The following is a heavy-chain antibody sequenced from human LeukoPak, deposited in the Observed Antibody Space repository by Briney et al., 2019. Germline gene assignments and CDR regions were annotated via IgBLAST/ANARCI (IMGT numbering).Heavy chain of an antibody. Sequence: GGSLRLSCAASGFTFSAYNMYWVRQAPAKGLQWISYCSHSSRTIYYADSVKGRFTISRDDATNALYLQMNSLRDEDSAVYYCARAAGYYAPFDNWGQGTLVTVSS. D-gene: IGHD2-2*01. CDR1: GFTFSAYN. J-gene: IGHJ4*02. CDR2: CSHSSRTI. CDR3: ARAAGYYAPFDN. V-gene: IGHV3-48*02.